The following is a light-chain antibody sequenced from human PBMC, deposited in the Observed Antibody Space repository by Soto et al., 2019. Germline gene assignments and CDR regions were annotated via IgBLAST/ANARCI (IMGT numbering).Light chain of an antibody. Sequence: QSALTQPPSASGSPGQSVTISCTGTSSDVGGYNYVSWYQKHPGKAPKLMIYEVSKRPSGVPDRFSGSKSGNTASLTVSGLQAEDEADYYCSSYAGSNNYVFGTETKLTVL. CDR1: SSDVGGYNY. CDR2: EVS. CDR3: SSYAGSNNYV. V-gene: IGLV2-8*01. J-gene: IGLJ1*01.